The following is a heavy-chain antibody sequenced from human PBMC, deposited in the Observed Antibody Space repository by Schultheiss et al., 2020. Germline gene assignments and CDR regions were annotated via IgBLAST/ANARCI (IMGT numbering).Heavy chain of an antibody. Sequence: GESLKISCAASGFTFSSYAMHWVRQAPGKGLEWVAVISYDGSNKYYADSVKGRFTISRDNAKNSLYLQMNSLRAEDTALYYCAKVSQLGAFDIWGQGTMVTVSS. D-gene: IGHD1-1*01. CDR3: AKVSQLGAFDI. CDR1: GFTFSSYA. CDR2: ISYDGSNK. V-gene: IGHV3-30-3*01. J-gene: IGHJ3*02.